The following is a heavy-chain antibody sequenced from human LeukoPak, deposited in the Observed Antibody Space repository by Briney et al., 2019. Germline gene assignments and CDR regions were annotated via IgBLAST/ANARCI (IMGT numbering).Heavy chain of an antibody. J-gene: IGHJ4*02. Sequence: PSETLSLTCAVYGGSFSGYYWSWIRQPPGKGLEWIGEINHSGSTNYNPSLKSRVTISVDTSKNQFPLKLSSVTAADTAVYYCARGQYDFWSRWGQGTLVTVSS. V-gene: IGHV4-34*01. CDR2: INHSGST. CDR3: ARGQYDFWSR. CDR1: GGSFSGYY. D-gene: IGHD3-3*01.